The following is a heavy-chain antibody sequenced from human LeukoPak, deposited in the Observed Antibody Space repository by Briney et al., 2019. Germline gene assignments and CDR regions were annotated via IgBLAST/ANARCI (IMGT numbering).Heavy chain of an antibody. V-gene: IGHV4-31*03. CDR1: GGSISSGGYY. CDR2: IYYSGNT. Sequence: SETLSLTCTVSGGSISSGGYYWIWMRQPPGKGLEWIGYIYYSGNTHYNPSLKSRVTISRDTSEQNFSLNLSSVTAADTAVYYCARVRGRRSARVDYWGQGTLVTVSS. J-gene: IGHJ4*02. CDR3: ARVRGRRSARVDY.